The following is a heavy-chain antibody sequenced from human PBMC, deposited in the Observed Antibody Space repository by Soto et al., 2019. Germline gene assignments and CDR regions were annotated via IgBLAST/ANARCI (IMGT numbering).Heavy chain of an antibody. CDR3: VRSVYWTFYP. Sequence: GSLRLSCAASVFTFSDHFMDWVRQAPGKGLEWVGRIRRKAESYTTEYAASVTGRFSISRDDRENSVYLQTTSLKTEDTATYYCVRSVYWTFYPWGQGTLVTVS. CDR2: IRRKAESYTT. CDR1: VFTFSDHF. D-gene: IGHD1-1*01. J-gene: IGHJ5*02. V-gene: IGHV3-72*01.